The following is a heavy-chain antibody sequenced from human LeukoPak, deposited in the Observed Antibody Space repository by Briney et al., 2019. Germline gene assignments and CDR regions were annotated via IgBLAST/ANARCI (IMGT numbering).Heavy chain of an antibody. CDR2: IYYSGST. V-gene: IGHV4-31*03. Sequence: SETLSLTCTVSGGPITSGGYYWSWIRQHPGKGLEWIGYIYYSGSTYNNPSLKSRVTISIDTSKNQFSLKLSSVTAADTAVYYCARDVPKKAPYGVDVWGQGTTVIVSS. J-gene: IGHJ6*02. D-gene: IGHD2-2*01. CDR1: GGPITSGGYY. CDR3: ARDVPKKAPYGVDV.